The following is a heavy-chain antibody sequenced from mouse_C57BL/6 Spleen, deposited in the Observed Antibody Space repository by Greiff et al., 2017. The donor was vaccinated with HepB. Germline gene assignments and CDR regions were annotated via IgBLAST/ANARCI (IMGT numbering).Heavy chain of an antibody. CDR3: ARAYYGGYFDY. D-gene: IGHD1-1*01. Sequence: VQLQQSGPELVKPGASVKISCKASGYTFTDYYMNWVKQSHGKSLEWIGDINPNNGGTSYNQKFKGKATLTVDKSSSTAYMELRSLTTEDSAVYYCARAYYGGYFDYWGQGTTLTVSS. CDR2: INPNNGGT. J-gene: IGHJ2*01. CDR1: GYTFTDYY. V-gene: IGHV1-26*01.